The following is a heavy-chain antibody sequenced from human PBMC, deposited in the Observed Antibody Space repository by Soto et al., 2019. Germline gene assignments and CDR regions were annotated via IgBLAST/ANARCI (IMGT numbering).Heavy chain of an antibody. J-gene: IGHJ6*02. D-gene: IGHD6-13*01. CDR2: IYPGDSDT. V-gene: IGHV5-51*01. CDR3: AREYSSSWSDYYYYYGMDV. Sequence: ESLKISCKGSGYSFTSYWIGWVRQMPGKGLDWMGIIYPGDSDTRYSPSFQGQVTISADKSISTAYLQWSSLKASDTAMYYCAREYSSSWSDYYYYYGMDVWGQGTTVTVSS. CDR1: GYSFTSYW.